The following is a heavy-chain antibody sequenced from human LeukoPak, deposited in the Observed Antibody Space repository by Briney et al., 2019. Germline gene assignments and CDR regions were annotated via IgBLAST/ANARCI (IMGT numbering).Heavy chain of an antibody. J-gene: IGHJ4*02. V-gene: IGHV1-46*01. D-gene: IGHD2-21*02. CDR1: GYTFITYY. CDR3: ATPPPYCGGDCQGNLDY. CDR2: INPNGGTT. Sequence: ASVKVSCKASGYTFITYYIHWVRQAPGQGLEWMGIINPNGGTTSYAQKFQGRVTMTRDTSTSTVYMELSSLRSEDTAVYYCATPPPYCGGDCQGNLDYWGQGTLVTVSS.